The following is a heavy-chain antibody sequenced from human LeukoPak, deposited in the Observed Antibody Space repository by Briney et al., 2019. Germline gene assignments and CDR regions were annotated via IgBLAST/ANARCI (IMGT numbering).Heavy chain of an antibody. CDR1: GFTFSSYA. J-gene: IGHJ4*02. V-gene: IGHV3-23*01. CDR2: ISGSGGST. Sequence: PGGSLRLSCAASGFTFSSYAMSGVRQAPGKGLEWVSAISGSGGSTYYADSVKGRFTISRDNSKNTLYLQMNSLRAEDTAVYYCAKEGYYYDSSGYYFYFDYWGQGTLVTVSS. CDR3: AKEGYYYDSSGYYFYFDY. D-gene: IGHD3-22*01.